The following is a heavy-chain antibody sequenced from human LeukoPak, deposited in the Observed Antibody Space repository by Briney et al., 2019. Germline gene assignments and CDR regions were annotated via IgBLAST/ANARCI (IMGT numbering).Heavy chain of an antibody. V-gene: IGHV3-7*01. CDR2: IKQDGSEK. Sequence: GGSLRLSCAASGFTFSSYWMSWVRQAPGKGLEWVANIKQDGSEKYYVDSVKGRFTISRDNAKNSLYLQMNSLRAEDTAVYYCARELNDLWSGYYYWGQGTLVTVSS. CDR1: GFTFSSYW. CDR3: ARELNDLWSGYYY. D-gene: IGHD3-3*01. J-gene: IGHJ4*02.